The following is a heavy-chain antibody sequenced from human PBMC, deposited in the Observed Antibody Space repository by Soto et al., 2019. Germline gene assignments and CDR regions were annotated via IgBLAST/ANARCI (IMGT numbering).Heavy chain of an antibody. Sequence: EVQLLESGGGLVQPGESLRLSCAASGFTFSIYAMTWVRQSPGKGVEWVSSMSRTGDNTYYADSVKGRFTISRDNSKNTLYLQMNSLRAEDTAIYYCAKDQSDSNPLYYFDFWGPGTLVTVSS. V-gene: IGHV3-23*01. J-gene: IGHJ4*02. D-gene: IGHD3-22*01. CDR3: AKDQSDSNPLYYFDF. CDR2: MSRTGDNT. CDR1: GFTFSIYA.